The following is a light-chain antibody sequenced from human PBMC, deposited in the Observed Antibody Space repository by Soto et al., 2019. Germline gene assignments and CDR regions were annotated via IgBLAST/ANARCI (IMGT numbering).Light chain of an antibody. Sequence: EIVLTQSPATLSFSPGERATLSCRASQSVSSYLAWYQQKPGQAPRLLIYDASNRATGIPARFSGSGSGSDFTLTISNLEPEDFAVYYCQKRRSWPMSFGQGTGLEIK. J-gene: IGKJ5*01. V-gene: IGKV3-11*01. CDR1: QSVSSY. CDR2: DAS. CDR3: QKRRSWPMS.